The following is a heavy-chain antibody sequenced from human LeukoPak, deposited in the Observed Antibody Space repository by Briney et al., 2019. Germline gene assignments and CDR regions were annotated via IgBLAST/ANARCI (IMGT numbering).Heavy chain of an antibody. D-gene: IGHD5-18*01. Sequence: SETLSLTCTVSGGSISSSSYYWSWIRQPAGKGLEWIGRIYTSGSTNYNPSLKSRVTMSVDTSKNQFSLKLSSVTAADTAVYYCAAGRSVAEDTAMPPRWGQGTLVTVSS. CDR2: IYTSGST. CDR3: AAGRSVAEDTAMPPR. J-gene: IGHJ4*02. V-gene: IGHV4-61*02. CDR1: GGSISSSSYY.